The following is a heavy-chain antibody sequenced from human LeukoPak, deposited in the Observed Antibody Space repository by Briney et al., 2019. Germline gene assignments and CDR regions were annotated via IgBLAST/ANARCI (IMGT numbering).Heavy chain of an antibody. CDR2: ISGSGGST. CDR3: AKVPGRSTVTTRVY. CDR1: GFTFSSYA. J-gene: IGHJ4*02. V-gene: IGHV3-23*01. Sequence: GGSLRLSCAASGFTFSSYAMSWVRQAPGKGLEWVSAISGSGGSTYYADSVKGRFTISRDNSKNTLYLRMNSLRAEDTAVYYCAKVPGRSTVTTRVYWGQGTLVTVSS. D-gene: IGHD4-17*01.